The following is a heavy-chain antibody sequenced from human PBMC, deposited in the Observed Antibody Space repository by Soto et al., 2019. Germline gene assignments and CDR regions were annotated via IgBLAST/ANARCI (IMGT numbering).Heavy chain of an antibody. J-gene: IGHJ5*02. CDR1: GGSVSSGSYY. Sequence: SETLSLTCTVSGGSVSSGSYYWSWIRQPPGKGLEWIGYIYYSGSTNYNPSLKSRVTISVDTSKNQFSLKLSSVTAADTAVYSCARDIGYCTNGVCYTGNNWFDPWGQGTLVTVSS. CDR3: ARDIGYCTNGVCYTGNNWFDP. D-gene: IGHD2-8*01. CDR2: IYYSGST. V-gene: IGHV4-61*01.